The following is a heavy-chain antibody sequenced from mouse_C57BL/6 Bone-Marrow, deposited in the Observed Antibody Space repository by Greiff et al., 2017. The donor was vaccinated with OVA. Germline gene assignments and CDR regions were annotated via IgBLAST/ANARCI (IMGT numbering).Heavy chain of an antibody. CDR3: TTWDAMDY. J-gene: IGHJ4*01. CDR1: GFTIKDDY. V-gene: IGHV14-4*01. CDR2: IDPENGDT. Sequence: EVQVVESGAELVRPGASVKLSCTASGFTIKDDYMHWVKQRPEQGLEWIGWIDPENGDTEYASKFQGKATITADTSSNTAYLQLSSLTSEDTAVYYCTTWDAMDYWGQGTSVTVSS.